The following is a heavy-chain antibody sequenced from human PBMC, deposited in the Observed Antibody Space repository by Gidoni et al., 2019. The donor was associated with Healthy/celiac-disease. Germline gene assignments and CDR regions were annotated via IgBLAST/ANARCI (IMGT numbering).Heavy chain of an antibody. Sequence: EVQLLESGGGLVQPGGSLRLSCAASGFTFSSYAMSWVRQAPGKGLEWVSAISGSGGSTYYADSVKCRFTISRDNSKNTLYLQMNSLRAEDTAVYYCAKSRTQWLVPDDAFDIWGQGTMVTVSS. CDR1: GFTFSSYA. J-gene: IGHJ3*02. V-gene: IGHV3-23*01. D-gene: IGHD6-19*01. CDR3: AKSRTQWLVPDDAFDI. CDR2: ISGSGGST.